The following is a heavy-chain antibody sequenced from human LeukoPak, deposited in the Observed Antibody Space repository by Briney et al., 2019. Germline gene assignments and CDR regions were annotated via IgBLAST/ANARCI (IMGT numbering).Heavy chain of an antibody. CDR1: GYTFTSYG. V-gene: IGHV1-18*01. Sequence: ASVKVSCKASGYTFTSYGISWVRQAPGQGVEWRGYISAYNGNTKYAQKLQGRVTMTTDTSRSTAYMELRSLRSHDAAVYYFARVSYISGWYPAVYYYYYYYMDVWGKGTTVTVSS. J-gene: IGHJ6*03. CDR3: ARVSYISGWYPAVYYYYYYYMDV. D-gene: IGHD6-19*01. CDR2: ISAYNGNT.